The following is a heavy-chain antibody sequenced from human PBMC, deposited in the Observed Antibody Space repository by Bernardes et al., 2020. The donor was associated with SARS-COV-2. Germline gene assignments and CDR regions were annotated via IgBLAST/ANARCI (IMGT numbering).Heavy chain of an antibody. CDR1: SGSFSGYF. Sequence: SETLSLTCAVYSGSFSGYFWTWIRQPPGKGLELIGEINHSGTTNYNPSLKSRAPISVDLSKNQFSLKLTSVTAADTAVYYCAGGHRGYSYRYYWGQGTLVTDSS. CDR3: AGGHRGYSYRYY. V-gene: IGHV4-34*01. D-gene: IGHD5-18*01. CDR2: INHSGTT. J-gene: IGHJ4*02.